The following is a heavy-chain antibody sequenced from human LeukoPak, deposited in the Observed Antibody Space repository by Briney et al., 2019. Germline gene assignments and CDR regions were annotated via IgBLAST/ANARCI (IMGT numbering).Heavy chain of an antibody. CDR3: ARGPNYYDSSGYYYLYYYYYYMDV. CDR1: GGSISSYY. J-gene: IGHJ6*03. D-gene: IGHD3-22*01. Sequence: SETLSLTCTVSGGSISSYYWSWIRQPAGKGLEWIGRIYTSGSTNYNPSPKSRVTMSVDTSKNQFSLKLNSVTAADTAVYYCARGPNYYDSSGYYYLYYYYYYMDVWGKGTTVTISS. CDR2: IYTSGST. V-gene: IGHV4-4*07.